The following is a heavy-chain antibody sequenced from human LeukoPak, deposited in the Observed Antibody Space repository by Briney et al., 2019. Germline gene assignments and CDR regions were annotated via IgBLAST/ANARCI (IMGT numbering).Heavy chain of an antibody. Sequence: ASVKVSCKASGYTFTSYGISWVRQAPGQGLEWMGWISAYNGNTNYAQKLQGRVTTTTDTSTSTAYMELRSLRSDDTAVYYCARGLTAFGELSAPFDYWGQGTLVTVSS. J-gene: IGHJ4*02. D-gene: IGHD3-10*01. V-gene: IGHV1-18*04. CDR3: ARGLTAFGELSAPFDY. CDR1: GYTFTSYG. CDR2: ISAYNGNT.